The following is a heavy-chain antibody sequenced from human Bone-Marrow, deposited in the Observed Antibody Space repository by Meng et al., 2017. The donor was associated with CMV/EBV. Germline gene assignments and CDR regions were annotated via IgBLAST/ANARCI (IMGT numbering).Heavy chain of an antibody. J-gene: IGHJ6*02. CDR3: AKDKCIAACYYYGMDV. CDR1: GFTFSSYG. CDR2: IRYDGSNK. D-gene: IGHD6-13*01. Sequence: GGSLCLSCAASGFTFSSYGMHWVRQAPGKGLEWVAFIRYDGSNKYYADSVKGRFTMSRDNSKNTLYLQMNSLRAEYTAVYYCAKDKCIAACYYYGMDVWGQGTTVTVSS. V-gene: IGHV3-30*02.